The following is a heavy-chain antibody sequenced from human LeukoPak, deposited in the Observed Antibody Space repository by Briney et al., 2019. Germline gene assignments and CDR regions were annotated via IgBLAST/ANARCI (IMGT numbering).Heavy chain of an antibody. CDR2: IRSKAYGGTT. V-gene: IGHV3-49*04. CDR1: GFTFGDYA. Sequence: GRSLRLSCTASGFTFGDYAMSWVRQAPGKGLEWVGFIRSKAYGGTTEYAASVKGRFTISRDDSKSIAYLQMNSRKTEDTAVYYCTSFYYYGSGSYYNVYGAFDIWGQGTMVTVSS. CDR3: TSFYYYGSGSYYNVYGAFDI. J-gene: IGHJ3*02. D-gene: IGHD3-10*01.